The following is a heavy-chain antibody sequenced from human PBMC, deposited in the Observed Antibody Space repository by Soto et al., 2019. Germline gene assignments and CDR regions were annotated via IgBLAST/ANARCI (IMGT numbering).Heavy chain of an antibody. CDR2: INPSGTIT. Sequence: QVQLVQSGAEVKKPGASVKVSCKASGYIFTSHWMHWVRQAPGQGLEWLGVINPSGTITSYAHKVRGRITLTTDTSTSTVYMELGGLKLEDTAVYYCARDHSLSASALTYWWFDAWGQGTLVTVSS. V-gene: IGHV1-46*01. CDR1: GYIFTSHW. J-gene: IGHJ5*02. D-gene: IGHD2-8*02. CDR3: ARDHSLSASALTYWWFDA.